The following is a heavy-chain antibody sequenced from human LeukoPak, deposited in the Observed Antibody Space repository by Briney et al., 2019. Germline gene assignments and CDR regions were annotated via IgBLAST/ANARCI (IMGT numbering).Heavy chain of an antibody. CDR3: AKDLPYYYDSSGYPGIFDY. V-gene: IGHV3-30*18. J-gene: IGHJ4*02. CDR1: GFTFSSYW. Sequence: GGSLRLSCAVSGFTFSSYWMSWVRQAPGKGLEWVAVISYDGSNKYYADSVKGRFTISRDNSKNTLYLQMNSLRAEDTAVYYYAKDLPYYYDSSGYPGIFDYWGQGTLVTVSS. D-gene: IGHD3-22*01. CDR2: ISYDGSNK.